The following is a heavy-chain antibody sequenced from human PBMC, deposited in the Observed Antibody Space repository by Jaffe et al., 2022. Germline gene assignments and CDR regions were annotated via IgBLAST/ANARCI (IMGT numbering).Heavy chain of an antibody. CDR1: GGSISSSNW. D-gene: IGHD3-3*01. CDR3: ASGTTYYDFWSVPGRHFDY. V-gene: IGHV4-4*02. Sequence: QVQLQESGPGLVKPSGTLSLTCAVSGGSISSSNWWSWVRQPPGKGLEWIGEIYHSGSTNYNPSLKSRVTISVDKSKNQFSLKLSSVTAADTAVYYCASGTTYYDFWSVPGRHFDYWGQGTLVTVSS. J-gene: IGHJ4*02. CDR2: IYHSGST.